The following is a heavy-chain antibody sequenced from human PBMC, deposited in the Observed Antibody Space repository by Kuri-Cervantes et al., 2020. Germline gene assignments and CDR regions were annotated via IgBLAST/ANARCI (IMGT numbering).Heavy chain of an antibody. Sequence: GSLRLSCAVYGGSFSGYYWSWIRQPPGKGREWIGEIDRRGSTNYNPSLKSRVTASVDTSKNQFSLRLSSVTAADTAVYYCAREVAVARGAFDIWGQGTMVTVSS. CDR1: GGSFSGYY. V-gene: IGHV4-34*01. CDR2: IDRRGST. CDR3: AREVAVARGAFDI. J-gene: IGHJ3*02. D-gene: IGHD6-19*01.